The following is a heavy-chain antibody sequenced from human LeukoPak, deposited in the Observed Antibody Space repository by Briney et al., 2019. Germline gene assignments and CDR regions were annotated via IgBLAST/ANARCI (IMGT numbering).Heavy chain of an antibody. V-gene: IGHV5-51*01. J-gene: IGHJ3*02. Sequence: GESLKISCKGSGYSFTSYWIGWVRQMPGKGLEWMGIIYPGDSDTRYSPSFQGQVTISRDNAKNSLFLQMNSLRGEDTAVYYCTRDSGYNAFDIWGQGTMVTVSS. D-gene: IGHD5-12*01. CDR3: TRDSGYNAFDI. CDR2: IYPGDSDT. CDR1: GYSFTSYW.